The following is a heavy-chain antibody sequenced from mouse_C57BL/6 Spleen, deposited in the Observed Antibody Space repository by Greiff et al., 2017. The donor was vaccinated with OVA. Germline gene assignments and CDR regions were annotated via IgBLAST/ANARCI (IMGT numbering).Heavy chain of an antibody. CDR3: PYDYDRGYAMDY. CDR2: IHPNSGST. Sequence: QVQLQQPGAELVKPGASVKLSCKASGYTFTSYWMHWVKQRPGQGLEWIGMIHPNSGSTNYNEKFKSKATLTVDKSSSTAYMQLSSLTSEDSAVYYCPYDYDRGYAMDYWGQGTSVTVSS. D-gene: IGHD2-4*01. J-gene: IGHJ4*01. V-gene: IGHV1-64*01. CDR1: GYTFTSYW.